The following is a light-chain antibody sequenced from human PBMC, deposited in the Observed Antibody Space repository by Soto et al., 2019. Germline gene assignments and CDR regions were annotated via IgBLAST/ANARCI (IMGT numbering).Light chain of an antibody. J-gene: IGKJ3*01. CDR1: QGISNY. V-gene: IGKV1-27*01. Sequence: DVQMTQSPSSLSASVGDRVAITCRASQGISNYLAWYQQKPGKVPKLLIYAAYTLQSGVPSRFSGSGSGTDFTLTISSLQPEDVATYYCQKYNSALFTFGPGTKVDIK. CDR3: QKYNSALFT. CDR2: AAY.